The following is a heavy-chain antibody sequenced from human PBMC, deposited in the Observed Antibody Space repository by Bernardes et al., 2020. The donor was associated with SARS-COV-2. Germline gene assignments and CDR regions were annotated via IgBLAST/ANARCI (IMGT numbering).Heavy chain of an antibody. J-gene: IGHJ6*02. CDR1: GITFSSNW. CDR3: ARDPRSITIFGVVTAYGMDV. V-gene: IGHV3-74*01. CDR2: ISGDGSVT. Sequence: GGSLRLSCAASGITFSSNWMHWVRQAPGKGLVWVSRISGDGSVTNYADPVKGRFIISRDNAKNTLYLQMNSLRDEDTAVYYCARDPRSITIFGVVTAYGMDVWGQGTTVTVSS. D-gene: IGHD3-3*01.